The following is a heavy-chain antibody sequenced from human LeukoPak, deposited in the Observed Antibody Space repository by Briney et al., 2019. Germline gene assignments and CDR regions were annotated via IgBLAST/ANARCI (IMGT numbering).Heavy chain of an antibody. CDR1: GGSISSSSYY. CDR2: IYYSGST. D-gene: IGHD2-2*01. CDR3: ARGSGVVVELGVDFDY. J-gene: IGHJ4*01. V-gene: IGHV4-61*05. Sequence: PSETLSLTCTVSGGSISSSSYYWGWIRQHPGKGLEWIGYIYYSGSTYYNPSLKSRVTISVDTSKNQFSLKLSSVTAADTAVYYCARGSGVVVELGVDFDYWGXXTLVTVSS.